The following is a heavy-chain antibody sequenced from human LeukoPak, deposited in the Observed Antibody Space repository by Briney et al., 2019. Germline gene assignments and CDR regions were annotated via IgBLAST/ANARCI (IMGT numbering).Heavy chain of an antibody. Sequence: ASGTLSLTCTVSGGSISGASYYWSWIRQPAGKGLEWIGRIYTSGSTNYNPSLKSRVTISVDTSKNQFSLKLSSVTAADTAVYYCAMRERLAAAFDYWGQGTLVTVSS. V-gene: IGHV4-61*02. J-gene: IGHJ4*02. CDR1: GGSISGASYY. D-gene: IGHD6-13*01. CDR3: AMRERLAAAFDY. CDR2: IYTSGST.